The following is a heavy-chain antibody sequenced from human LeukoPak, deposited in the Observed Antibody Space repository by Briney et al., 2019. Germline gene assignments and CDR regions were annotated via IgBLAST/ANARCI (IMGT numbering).Heavy chain of an antibody. CDR1: GYSISSGYY. V-gene: IGHV4-38-2*02. J-gene: IGHJ6*03. CDR3: ARRRPEYSSSYYYYYYMDV. Sequence: SETLSLTCTVSGYSISSGYYLGWIRQPPGKGLEWIGSIYHSRNTRYNPSLKSRVTISVDTSKNQFSLKLSSVTTADTGVYYCARRRPEYSSSYYYYYYMDVWGKGTTVTVSS. D-gene: IGHD6-6*01. CDR2: IYHSRNT.